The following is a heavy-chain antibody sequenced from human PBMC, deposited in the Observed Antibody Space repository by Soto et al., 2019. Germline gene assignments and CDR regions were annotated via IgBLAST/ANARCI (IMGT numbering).Heavy chain of an antibody. Sequence: QITLKESGPALVKPTQPLTLTCTFSGFSLSTSGVGVGGIRQPPGMALEWLALIYWDDDNRYSPSLKIRLTITKYTSKNQVVLTMTNMDPVDTATYYCAPLIRDTSGWYSFDPWGQGTLVTVSS. D-gene: IGHD6-19*01. CDR3: APLIRDTSGWYSFDP. CDR2: IYWDDDN. V-gene: IGHV2-5*02. J-gene: IGHJ5*02. CDR1: GFSLSTSGVG.